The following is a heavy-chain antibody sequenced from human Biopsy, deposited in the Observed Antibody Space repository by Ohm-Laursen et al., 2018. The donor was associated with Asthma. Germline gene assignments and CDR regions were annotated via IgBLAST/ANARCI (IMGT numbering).Heavy chain of an antibody. Sequence: SLRLSCAASGFTFSSYSMHWVRQAPAKGLEWVAIISHEGWNKHYADSVKGRFTISRDNSKDTLFLQMDSLTVEDTAVYFCARGLVEAVGGSWYPDFDYWGQGTLVTVSS. V-gene: IGHV3-30*04. CDR3: ARGLVEAVGGSWYPDFDY. CDR1: GFTFSSYS. CDR2: ISHEGWNK. D-gene: IGHD6-13*01. J-gene: IGHJ4*02.